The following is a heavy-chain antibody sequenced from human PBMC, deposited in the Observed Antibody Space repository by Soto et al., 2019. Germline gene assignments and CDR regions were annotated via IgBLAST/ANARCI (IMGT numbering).Heavy chain of an antibody. Sequence: PGWSLRLSCAASVLIFTSYGMHWVRQAPGKGLEWMALILHDGSAEYYADSVKGRFTISRDNSKNTLYLQMNSLTAEDTAVYYCARSRDGYSFYFYYGMDGWGQGTTVTVSS. V-gene: IGHV3-30*03. CDR2: ILHDGSAE. J-gene: IGHJ6*02. CDR3: ARSRDGYSFYFYYGMDG. D-gene: IGHD4-4*01. CDR1: VLIFTSYG.